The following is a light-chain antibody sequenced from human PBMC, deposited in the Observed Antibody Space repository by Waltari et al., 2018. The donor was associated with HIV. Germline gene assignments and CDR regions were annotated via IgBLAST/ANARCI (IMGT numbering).Light chain of an antibody. CDR3: QTWDSGTIV. J-gene: IGLJ3*02. CDR2: KDT. CDR1: NLGHKY. Sequence: SYDLTQPPSVSVSSGQTATVTCSGVNLGHKYVSWYQQRSGQSPVLVIYKDTKRPPGIPARFFASTSENTATLTINETQPLDEAHYSCQTWDSGTIVFGGGTSLTVL. V-gene: IGLV3-1*01.